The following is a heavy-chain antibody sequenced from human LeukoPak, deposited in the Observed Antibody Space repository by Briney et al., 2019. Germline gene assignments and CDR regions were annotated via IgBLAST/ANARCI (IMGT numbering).Heavy chain of an antibody. CDR2: IDANSGGT. D-gene: IGHD3/OR15-3a*01. CDR1: GFTFTGYC. Sequence: GASVKVSCKTSGFTFTGYCFHWMRQAPGQGLEWMGSIDANSGGTEYAQKFQGRVTMTRDTSLSTAYMEVTSLTSDDTAVYYCARDLFWTGYYYFDFWGQGTLVTVSS. V-gene: IGHV1-2*02. J-gene: IGHJ4*02. CDR3: ARDLFWTGYYYFDF.